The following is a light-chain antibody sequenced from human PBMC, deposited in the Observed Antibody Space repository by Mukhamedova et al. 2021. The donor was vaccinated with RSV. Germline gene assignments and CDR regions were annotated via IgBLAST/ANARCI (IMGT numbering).Light chain of an antibody. CDR1: QGIGSW. Sequence: SQGIGSWLAWYQQKRGKGPKLLIYGSSIVQSGVPSRFSGSGSGTDFILTITSLQPEDFATYYCQQASTLPITFGQGTRLEMK. CDR3: QQASTLPIT. CDR2: GSS. J-gene: IGKJ5*01. V-gene: IGKV1D-12*01.